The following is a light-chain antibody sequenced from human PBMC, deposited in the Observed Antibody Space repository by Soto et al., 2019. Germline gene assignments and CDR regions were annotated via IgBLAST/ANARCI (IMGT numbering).Light chain of an antibody. CDR2: GAS. CDR1: QSVLSN. CDR3: QQYNNWPLT. V-gene: IGKV3-15*01. Sequence: EIVLTQSPGTLSLSPGERATLSCRAGQSVLSNYVAWYQHKPGQAPRLLIYGASTRATGIPARFSGSGSGTEFTLTISSLQSEDFAVYYCQQYNNWPLTFGGGTKVDIK. J-gene: IGKJ4*01.